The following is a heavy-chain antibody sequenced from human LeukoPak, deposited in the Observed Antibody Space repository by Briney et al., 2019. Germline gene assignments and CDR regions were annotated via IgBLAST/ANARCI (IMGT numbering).Heavy chain of an antibody. V-gene: IGHV5-51*01. CDR2: IYPGDSDT. CDR1: GYSFTTYW. Sequence: GESLKISCKGSGYSFTTYWIGWVRQMPGKGLEWVGIIYPGDSDTRYSPSFQGQDTISADKSISTAYLQWSSLKASDTAMYYCARLGPGGGYSLDWFDPWGQGTLVTVSS. D-gene: IGHD3-22*01. J-gene: IGHJ5*02. CDR3: ARLGPGGGYSLDWFDP.